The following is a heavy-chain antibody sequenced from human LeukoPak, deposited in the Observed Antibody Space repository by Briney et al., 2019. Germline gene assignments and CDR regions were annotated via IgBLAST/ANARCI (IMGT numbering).Heavy chain of an antibody. CDR3: AREGYGSGPHPNDFDI. Sequence: SETLSLTCTVSGGSISSGGYYWNWIRQHPGKGLEWIGSISRGGSTYYSPSLKSRVTISVDTSKNQFSLKLSSLTAADTAVYYCAREGYGSGPHPNDFDIWGQGTPVTVSS. D-gene: IGHD3-10*01. CDR1: GGSISSGGYY. CDR2: ISRGGST. V-gene: IGHV4-39*07. J-gene: IGHJ3*02.